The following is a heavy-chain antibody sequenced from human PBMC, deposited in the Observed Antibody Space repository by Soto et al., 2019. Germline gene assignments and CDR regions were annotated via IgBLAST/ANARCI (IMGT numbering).Heavy chain of an antibody. J-gene: IGHJ6*03. CDR2: INHSGST. D-gene: IGHD3-16*01. CDR3: ARGRPYVRAYYYYYYMDV. V-gene: IGHV4-34*01. CDR1: GGSFSGYY. Sequence: QVQLQQWGAGLLKPSETLSLTCAVYGGSFSGYYWSWIRQPPGKGLEWIGEINHSGSTHYNPSLKSRVTITVDTSKNQLSLKLSSVTAPDTAVYYCARGRPYVRAYYYYYYMDVWGKGTTVTVSS.